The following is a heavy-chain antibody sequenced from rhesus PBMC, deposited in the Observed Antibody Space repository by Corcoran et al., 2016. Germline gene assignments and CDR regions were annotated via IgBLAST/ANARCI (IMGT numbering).Heavy chain of an antibody. D-gene: IGHD3-34*01. CDR3: ASPFERGRFEV. V-gene: IGHV4S9*01. Sequence: QVRLQESGPGLVKSSETLSLPCAVSGGPLRESSFWPLTRQPPGEGLEWLGNIFANSVTTYNPSLKSRVTISKDTSNNQFFLKVTSVTAADTAVYYCASPFERGRFEVWGAGILVTVSS. CDR2: IFANSVTT. CDR1: GGPLRESSF. J-gene: IGHJ5-1*01.